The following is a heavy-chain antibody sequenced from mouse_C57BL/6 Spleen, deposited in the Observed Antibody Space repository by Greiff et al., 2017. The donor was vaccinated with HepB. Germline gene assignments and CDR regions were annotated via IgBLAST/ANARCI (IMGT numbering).Heavy chain of an antibody. J-gene: IGHJ2*01. CDR1: GFTFSDAW. CDR3: TRRGYYGSSYYFDY. Sequence: EVKLVDSGGGLVQPGGSMKLSCAASGFTFSDAWMDWVRQSPEKGLEWVAEIRNKANNHATYYAESVKGRFTISRDDSKSSVYLQMNSLRAEDTGIYYCTRRGYYGSSYYFDYWGQGTTLTVSS. V-gene: IGHV6-6*01. D-gene: IGHD1-1*01. CDR2: IRNKANNHAT.